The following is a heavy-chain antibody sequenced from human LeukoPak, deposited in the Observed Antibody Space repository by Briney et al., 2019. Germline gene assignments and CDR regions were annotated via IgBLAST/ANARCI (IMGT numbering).Heavy chain of an antibody. CDR2: ISWNSGSI. D-gene: IGHD3-9*01. CDR3: AKGLYYDILTGYPDY. V-gene: IGHV3-9*01. Sequence: SGGSLRLSCAASGFTFDDYAMHWVRQAPGKGLEWVSGISWNSGSIGYADSVKGRFTISRDNAKNSLYLQMNSLRAEDTALYYCAKGLYYDILTGYPDYWGQGTLVTVSS. CDR1: GFTFDDYA. J-gene: IGHJ4*02.